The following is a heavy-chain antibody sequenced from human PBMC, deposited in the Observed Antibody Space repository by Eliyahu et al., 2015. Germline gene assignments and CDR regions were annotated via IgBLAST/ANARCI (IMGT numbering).Heavy chain of an antibody. J-gene: IGHJ4*02. Sequence: EVQLVEPGGGLVQPGESLXLSCAXSXFXXGDFAMPWVRQVPGKGLEWVSGISWNGGSLDYADSVKGRFTISRDNAKNSLYLHLNSLRSEDTALYYCAKDRYGDYVYYFDYWGQGALVTVSS. CDR1: XFXXGDFA. CDR2: ISWNGGSL. CDR3: AKDRYGDYVYYFDY. D-gene: IGHD4-17*01. V-gene: IGHV3-9*01.